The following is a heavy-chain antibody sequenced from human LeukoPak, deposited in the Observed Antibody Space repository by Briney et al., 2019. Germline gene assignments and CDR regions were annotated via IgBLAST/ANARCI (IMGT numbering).Heavy chain of an antibody. CDR2: IYYTGSS. D-gene: IGHD3-10*01. J-gene: IGHJ4*02. V-gene: IGHV4-39*07. Sequence: SETLSLTCSVSGVSISSSSYYWGWIRQPPGKGLEWIGSIYYTGSSYYNPSLKSRVTISVDTSKNQFSLKLSSVTAADTAVYYCARGHPRGHYYGSGSYPYYFDYWGQGTLVTVSS. CDR3: ARGHPRGHYYGSGSYPYYFDY. CDR1: GVSISSSSYY.